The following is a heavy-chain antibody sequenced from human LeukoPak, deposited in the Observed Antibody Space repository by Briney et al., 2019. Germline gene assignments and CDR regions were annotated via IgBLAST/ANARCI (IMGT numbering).Heavy chain of an antibody. D-gene: IGHD6-19*01. Sequence: ASGFTFSXXXXXXVXXXPGXXXXXXXXXXTGGRGTNSADSVKGRFTISRDNAKNTVYLQMNGLRAEDTAVYYCARGVGGGGIAVANDYWGQGTLVTVSS. CDR3: ARGVGGGGIAVANDY. CDR1: GFTFSXXX. J-gene: IGHJ4*02. V-gene: IGHV3-74*01. CDR2: XXTGGRGT.